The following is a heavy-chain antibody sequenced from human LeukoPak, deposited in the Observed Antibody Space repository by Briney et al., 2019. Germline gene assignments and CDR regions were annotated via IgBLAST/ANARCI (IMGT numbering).Heavy chain of an antibody. CDR3: ARGDSSGSGFDY. Sequence: ASVKVSCKASGYTFTSYYMHWVRQAPGQGLEWMGWISPYNGNTNYAQKLQGRVTLTTDTSTNTAYMELRSLRSDDTALYYCARGDSSGSGFDYWGQGTLVTVSS. J-gene: IGHJ4*02. CDR1: GYTFTSYY. V-gene: IGHV1-18*04. CDR2: ISPYNGNT. D-gene: IGHD3-22*01.